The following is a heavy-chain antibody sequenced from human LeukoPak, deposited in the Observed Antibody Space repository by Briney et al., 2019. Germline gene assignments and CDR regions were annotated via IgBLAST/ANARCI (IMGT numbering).Heavy chain of an antibody. CDR1: GFTFSDYY. V-gene: IGHV3-11*06. Sequence: GGSLRLSCAASGFTFSDYYMIWIRQAPGKGLEWVSFISSSSSYRDYADSVKGRFTISRDNAKNSLYLQMNSLRAEDTAVYYCARDYGSGSYPLDYWGQGTLVTVSS. CDR3: ARDYGSGSYPLDY. CDR2: ISSSSSYR. J-gene: IGHJ4*02. D-gene: IGHD3-10*01.